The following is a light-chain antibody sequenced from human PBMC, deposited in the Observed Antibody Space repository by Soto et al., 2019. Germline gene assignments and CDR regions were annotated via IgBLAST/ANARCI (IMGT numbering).Light chain of an antibody. V-gene: IGLV2-23*01. CDR3: CSYAGSSYV. J-gene: IGLJ1*01. Sequence: QSVLTQPASVSGSPGQSITISCTGTISDVVRYTSVSWYQQYPGKSPKLMIYEGSKRPSGLSSRFSGSKSGTTASLTISGLRGEDVAAYYCCSYAGSSYVFGTGTKLTVL. CDR2: EGS. CDR1: ISDVVRYTS.